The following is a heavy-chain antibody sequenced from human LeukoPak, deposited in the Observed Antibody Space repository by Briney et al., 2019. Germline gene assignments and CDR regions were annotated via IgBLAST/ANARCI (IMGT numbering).Heavy chain of an antibody. CDR3: AKASTLAGPTWFDY. Sequence: ETLSLTCAVYGGSFSGYYWSWIRQPPGKGLEWVSAISGSGGSTYYADSVKGRFTISRDNSKNTLYLQMNSLRAEDTAVYYCAKASTLAGPTWFDYWGQGTLVTVSS. CDR2: ISGSGGST. D-gene: IGHD6-19*01. V-gene: IGHV3-23*01. CDR1: GGSFSGYY. J-gene: IGHJ4*02.